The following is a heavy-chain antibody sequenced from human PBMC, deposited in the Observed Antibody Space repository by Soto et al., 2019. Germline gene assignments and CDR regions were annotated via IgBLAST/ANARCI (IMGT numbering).Heavy chain of an antibody. CDR2: ISYDGSNK. CDR3: AREVFDCSSTSCYRGSFDY. Sequence: GGSLRLSCAASGFTFSSYAMHWVRQAPGKGLEWVAVISYDGSNKYYADSVKGRFTISRDNSKNTLYLQMNSLRAEDTAVYYCAREVFDCSSTSCYRGSFDYWGQGTLVTVSS. CDR1: GFTFSSYA. J-gene: IGHJ4*02. D-gene: IGHD2-2*02. V-gene: IGHV3-30-3*01.